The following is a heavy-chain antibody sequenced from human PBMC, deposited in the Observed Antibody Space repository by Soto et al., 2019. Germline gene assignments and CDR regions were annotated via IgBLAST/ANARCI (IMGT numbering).Heavy chain of an antibody. CDR2: IMPVFRTP. D-gene: IGHD2-2*01. CDR1: GGTFRTAA. J-gene: IGHJ6*02. CDR3: ARDNARPQLGGNYYYILDV. Sequence: QVQLEQSGAEVKKPGSSVKVSCKASGGTFRTAAISWVRQAPGQGLEWMGGIMPVFRTPDYAQKFQGRVTITADESTNTAYRELSGLRSDDTAVYYCARDNARPQLGGNYYYILDVWGQGTTITVSS. V-gene: IGHV1-69*12.